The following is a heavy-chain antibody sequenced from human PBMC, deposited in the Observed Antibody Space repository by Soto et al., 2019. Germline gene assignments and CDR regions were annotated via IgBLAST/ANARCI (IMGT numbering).Heavy chain of an antibody. J-gene: IGHJ5*01. CDR2: INHSGRV. CDR1: GGSISGHS. D-gene: IGHD3-22*01. V-gene: IGHV4-34*01. CDR3: STRAYDTNGYYRFDP. Sequence: SDTLSLTWAVYGGSISGHSWTWIRQSPGKGLEWIGDINHSGRVNYSPSLKSRVTISLDTSKNQFSLTLSAVTAADTAMYYCSTRAYDTNGYYRFDPWGQGTLVTVSS.